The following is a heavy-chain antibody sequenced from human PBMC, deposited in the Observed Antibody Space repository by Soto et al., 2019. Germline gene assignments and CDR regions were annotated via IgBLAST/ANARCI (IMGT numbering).Heavy chain of an antibody. CDR2: IIPIFGTA. V-gene: IGHV1-69*13. J-gene: IGHJ4*02. CDR1: GGTFSSYA. Sequence: GASVKVSCKASGGTFSSYAISWVRQAPGQGLEWMGGIIPIFGTANYAQKFQGRVTITADESTSTAYMELSSLRSEDTAVYYCASTPQYSCSSVGYFDSWGQGTLVTVSP. CDR3: ASTPQYSCSSVGYFDS. D-gene: IGHD6-6*01.